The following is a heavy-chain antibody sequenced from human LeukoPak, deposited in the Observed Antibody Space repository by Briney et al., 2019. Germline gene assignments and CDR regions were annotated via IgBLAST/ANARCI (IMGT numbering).Heavy chain of an antibody. CDR1: GGSICSYY. CDR2: IYYTGST. D-gene: IGHD6-19*01. J-gene: IGHJ4*02. CDR3: ARAFSSGWYPYSIGGLWFDY. V-gene: IGHV4-59*01. Sequence: PSETLSLTCTVSGGSICSYYWSWIRQPPGKGLEWIGYIYYTGSTNYNPSLKSRVTISVDTSKNQFSLKLSSVTAADTAVYYCARAFSSGWYPYSIGGLWFDYWGQGTLVTVSS.